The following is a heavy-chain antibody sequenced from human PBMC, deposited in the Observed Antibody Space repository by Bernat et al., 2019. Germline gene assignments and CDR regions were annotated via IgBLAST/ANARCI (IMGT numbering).Heavy chain of an antibody. CDR1: GFTVSNNH. D-gene: IGHD5-12*01. V-gene: IGHV3-23*04. CDR2: ISGSGGST. CDR3: AKIWGYDLRAEVDV. Sequence: EVQLVESGGDLVQPGGSLRLSCAISGFTVSNNHVTWVRQAPGKGLEWVSAISGSGGSTYYADSVKGRFTISRDNSKNTLYLQMNSLRAEDTAVYYCAKIWGYDLRAEVDVWGQGTTVTVSS. J-gene: IGHJ6*02.